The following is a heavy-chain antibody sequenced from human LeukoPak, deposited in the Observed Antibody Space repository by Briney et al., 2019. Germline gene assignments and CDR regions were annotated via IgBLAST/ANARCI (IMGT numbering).Heavy chain of an antibody. V-gene: IGHV3-23*01. CDR2: ISGSGGST. Sequence: GGSLRLFCAASGFTFSSYAMSWVRQAPGKGLEWVSAISGSGGSTYYADSVKGRFTISRDNSKNTLYLQMNSLRAEDTAVYYCAKGRGYSYGLYYFDYWGQGTLVTVSS. D-gene: IGHD5-18*01. CDR1: GFTFSSYA. J-gene: IGHJ4*02. CDR3: AKGRGYSYGLYYFDY.